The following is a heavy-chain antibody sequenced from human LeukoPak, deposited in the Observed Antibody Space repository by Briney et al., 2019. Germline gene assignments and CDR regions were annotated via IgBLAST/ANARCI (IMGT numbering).Heavy chain of an antibody. CDR3: ARGSEVVADLNFFDY. D-gene: IGHD2-15*01. CDR2: INQSGST. CDR1: GDSIRSYY. V-gene: IGHV4-34*01. J-gene: IGHJ4*02. Sequence: SETLSLTCTVSGDSIRSYYWTWIRQPPGEGLEWIGEINQSGSTNYNPSLKSRVTISVDTSKNQFSLKLSSVTAADTAVYYCARGSEVVADLNFFDYWGQGTLVTVSS.